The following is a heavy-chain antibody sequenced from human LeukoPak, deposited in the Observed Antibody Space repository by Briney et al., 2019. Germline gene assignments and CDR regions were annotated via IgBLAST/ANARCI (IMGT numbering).Heavy chain of an antibody. CDR1: GFTVSRNY. Sequence: GGSLRLSCAVSGFTVSRNYMSWVRQAPGKGLEWVSGISGSGGSTYYADSVKGRFTIARDNSKNTLYLQMNSLRAEDTAVYYCAKADSTTYYYYGMDVWGQGTTVTVSS. J-gene: IGHJ6*02. D-gene: IGHD2/OR15-2a*01. CDR2: ISGSGGST. CDR3: AKADSTTYYYYGMDV. V-gene: IGHV3-23*01.